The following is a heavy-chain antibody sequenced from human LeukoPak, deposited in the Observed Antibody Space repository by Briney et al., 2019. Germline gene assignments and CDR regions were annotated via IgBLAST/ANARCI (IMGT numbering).Heavy chain of an antibody. D-gene: IGHD3-22*01. V-gene: IGHV1-18*01. CDR2: ISVYNGNT. CDR1: GYTFTSYG. J-gene: IGHJ4*02. CDR3: ARTSYDSSGYYYWDY. Sequence: ASVKVSCKASGYTFTSYGISWVRQAPGQGLEWMGWISVYNGNTNYAQKLQGRVTMTTDTSTSTAYMELRSLRSDDTAVYYCARTSYDSSGYYYWDYWGQGTLVTVSS.